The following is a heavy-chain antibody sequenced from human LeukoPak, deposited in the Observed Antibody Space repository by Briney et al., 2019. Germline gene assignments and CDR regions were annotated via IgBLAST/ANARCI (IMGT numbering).Heavy chain of an antibody. CDR2: IYYSGST. V-gene: IGHV4-39*07. J-gene: IGHJ4*02. D-gene: IGHD6-19*01. CDR3: ARDGFLIAVAGPFDY. CDR1: GGSISSSSYY. Sequence: PSETLSLTCTVSGGSISSSSYYWGWIRQPPGKGLEWIGSIYYSGSTYYNPSLKSRVTMSVDTSKNQFSLKLSSVTAADTAVYYCARDGFLIAVAGPFDYWGQGTLVTVSS.